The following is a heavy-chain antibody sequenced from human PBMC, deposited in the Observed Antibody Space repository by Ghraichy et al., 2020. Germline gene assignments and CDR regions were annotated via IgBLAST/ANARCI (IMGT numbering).Heavy chain of an antibody. V-gene: IGHV1-8*01. CDR2: MNPNSGDT. Sequence: ASVKVSCKASGYAFTCCDIHWVRQATGQGLEWMGWMNPNSGDTGYAQKFQGRVTMTRDTSISTAYMELNSLTSEDTAVYYCARVVTRAEWWFDPWGQGTLVTVSS. J-gene: IGHJ5*02. D-gene: IGHD3-3*01. CDR1: GYAFTCCD. CDR3: ARVVTRAEWWFDP.